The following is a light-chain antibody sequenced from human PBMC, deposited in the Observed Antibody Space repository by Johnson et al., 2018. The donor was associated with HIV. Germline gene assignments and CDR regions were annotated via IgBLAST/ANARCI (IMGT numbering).Light chain of an antibody. J-gene: IGLJ1*01. CDR3: ASWDRSLTVGTV. CDR2: ENN. V-gene: IGLV1-51*02. Sequence: QSVLTQPPSVSAAPGQKVTISCSGGSSNIGNNYVSWYQQLPGTAPKLLIYENNKRPSGIPDRFSGSKSGTSATLDITGLQTGDEADYYCASWDRSLTVGTVFGPGTRVTVL. CDR1: SSNIGNNY.